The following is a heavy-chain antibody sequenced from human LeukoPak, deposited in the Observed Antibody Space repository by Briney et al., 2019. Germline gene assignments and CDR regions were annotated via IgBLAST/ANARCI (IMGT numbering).Heavy chain of an antibody. CDR2: INSNGSST. V-gene: IGHV3-74*01. Sequence: PGGSLRLSCAASGFTFSRYWMHWVRQGPGKGLVWVSRINSNGSSTSYADSVKGRFTISRDNAKNTLYLQMNSLRAEDTAVYYCAREKMNAFDIWGQGTMVTVSS. CDR3: AREKMNAFDI. J-gene: IGHJ3*02. CDR1: GFTFSRYW.